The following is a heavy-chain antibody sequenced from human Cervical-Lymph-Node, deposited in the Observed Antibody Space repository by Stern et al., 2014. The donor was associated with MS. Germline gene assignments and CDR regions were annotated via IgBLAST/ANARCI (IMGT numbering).Heavy chain of an antibody. CDR1: GYTFTGYF. Sequence: DQLVESGPEVKKPGASVKVSCKASGYTFTGYFIHWVRQAPGQGLEWMGLIRPNNGATTYAQNFTGRITMTRDTSSSTVFMELTRLISDDSAVYFCASDRETTLPDDAFDIWGQGTRVTVSS. J-gene: IGHJ3*02. V-gene: IGHV1-2*02. CDR2: IRPNNGAT. CDR3: ASDRETTLPDDAFDI. D-gene: IGHD1-1*01.